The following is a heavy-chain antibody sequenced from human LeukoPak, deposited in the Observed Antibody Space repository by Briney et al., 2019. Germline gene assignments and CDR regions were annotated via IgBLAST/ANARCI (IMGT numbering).Heavy chain of an antibody. CDR1: GYTFTSYY. J-gene: IGHJ5*02. CDR3: ARHGLSIATPGRWFDP. CDR2: INPSGGST. Sequence: ASVKVSCKASGYTFTSYYMHWVRQAPGQGLEWMGIINPSGGSTSYAQKFQGRVTMTRDTSTSTVYMELSSLRSEDTAVYYCARHGLSIATPGRWFDPWGQGTLVTVSS. V-gene: IGHV1-46*01. D-gene: IGHD6-6*01.